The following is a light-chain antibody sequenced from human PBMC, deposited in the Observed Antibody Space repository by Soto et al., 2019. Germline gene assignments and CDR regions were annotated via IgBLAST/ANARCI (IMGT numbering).Light chain of an antibody. CDR2: AAS. V-gene: IGKV1-27*01. J-gene: IGKJ3*01. CDR1: QDIRND. CDR3: QKGNIAPFT. Sequence: DIQMTQSPSSLSASVGDRVTITCRASQDIRNDLAWYQQKPGKVPKVLIHAASTLQSGVPSRFSGSGSGPDFTLTISGLQPDDVATYYGQKGNIAPFTFGPGTKVDIK.